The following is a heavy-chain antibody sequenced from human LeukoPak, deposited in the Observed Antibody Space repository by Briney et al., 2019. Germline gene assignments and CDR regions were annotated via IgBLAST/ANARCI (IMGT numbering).Heavy chain of an antibody. D-gene: IGHD5-12*01. V-gene: IGHV3-53*01. CDR1: GFTVSRNY. CDR2: IYSGGST. CDR3: AREGGYVFDY. J-gene: IGHJ4*02. Sequence: GGSLRLSCAGSGFTVSRNYMSWVRQAPGKGLEWVSVIYSGGSTDYADSVKGRFTISRDNSKNTVYLQMNSLRPEDTAMYYCAREGGYVFDYWGQGTLVTVSS.